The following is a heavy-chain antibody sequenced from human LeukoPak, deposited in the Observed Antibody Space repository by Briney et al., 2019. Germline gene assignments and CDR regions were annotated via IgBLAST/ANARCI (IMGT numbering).Heavy chain of an antibody. CDR1: GFTFSSYA. J-gene: IGHJ4*02. D-gene: IGHD3-9*01. CDR2: ISYDGSNK. Sequence: GGSLRLSCAASGFTFSSYAMHWVRQAPGKGLEWVAVISYDGSNKYYADSVKGRFTISRDNAKNSLYLQMNSLRAEDTAVYYCATQTFFDWLIGGDARGSQFDYWGQGTLVTVSS. V-gene: IGHV3-30-3*01. CDR3: ATQTFFDWLIGGDARGSQFDY.